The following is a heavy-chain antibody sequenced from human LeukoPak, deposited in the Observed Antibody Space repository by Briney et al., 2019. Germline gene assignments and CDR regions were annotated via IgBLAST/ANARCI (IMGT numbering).Heavy chain of an antibody. V-gene: IGHV3-7*01. Sequence: GGSLRLSCTASGFRSSTYWMSWVRQAPGKGLEWVAKIKQDGNEKDYVDSVKGRFTISRDNAEQSLYLQMNSLRADDTAVYYCGTVHRYNWFDPWGQGTLVTVSS. CDR3: GTVHRYNWFDP. CDR2: IKQDGNEK. CDR1: GFRSSTYW. J-gene: IGHJ5*02. D-gene: IGHD1/OR15-1a*01.